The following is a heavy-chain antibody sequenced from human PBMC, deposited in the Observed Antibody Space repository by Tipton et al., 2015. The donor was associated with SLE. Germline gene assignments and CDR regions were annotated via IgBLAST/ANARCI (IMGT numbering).Heavy chain of an antibody. CDR1: GYSISRGYF. CDR3: AGLTGGPYYFDY. V-gene: IGHV4-38-2*02. CDR2: IYHSGST. D-gene: IGHD7-27*01. J-gene: IGHJ4*02. Sequence: TLSLTCTVSGYSISRGYFWAWIRQSPGKGLEWIANIYHSGSTYYNPSLKSRVTISVDTTKNQFSLSLSSVTAADTAVYYCAGLTGGPYYFDYWGQGTLVTVS.